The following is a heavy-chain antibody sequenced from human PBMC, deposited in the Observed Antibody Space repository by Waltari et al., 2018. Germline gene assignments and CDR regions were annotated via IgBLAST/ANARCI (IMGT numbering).Heavy chain of an antibody. V-gene: IGHV4-4*02. CDR2: IHRTGSR. J-gene: IGHJ4*02. Sequence: QVQLQESGPGLVKPSGTLSLTCGVSRGSPSNINLWNWIRQAPGEGLEWLGEIHRTGSRNYNPSLKSRLTMSVAKSNSQVSMRLKSVTAADTAVYYCATSSFVAVLDSWGQGTLVTVSS. D-gene: IGHD6-19*01. CDR1: RGSPSNINL. CDR3: ATSSFVAVLDS.